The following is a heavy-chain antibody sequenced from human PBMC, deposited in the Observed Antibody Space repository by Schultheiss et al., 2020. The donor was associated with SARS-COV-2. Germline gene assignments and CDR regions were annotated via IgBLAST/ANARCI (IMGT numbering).Heavy chain of an antibody. CDR1: GESFNGFS. J-gene: IGHJ6*04. V-gene: IGHV4-34*01. CDR3: SRGGTAVIPSPVLGLGPHYYSYGMDV. CDR2: VSHSGGT. D-gene: IGHD4-11*01. Sequence: SETLSLTCAVYGESFNGFSWTWIRQSPGKGLEWIGQVSHSGGTHYSPSVKRRVTISVDTSTSQFSLRLRSVTTADKAIYFCSRGGTAVIPSPVLGLGPHYYSYGMDVWGKGTTVTVSS.